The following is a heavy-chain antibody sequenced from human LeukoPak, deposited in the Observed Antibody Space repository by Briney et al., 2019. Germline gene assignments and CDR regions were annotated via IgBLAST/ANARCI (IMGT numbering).Heavy chain of an antibody. CDR3: AKDSGYNSGWYGGEFDY. Sequence: PGRSLRLSCAASGFTFSSYGMHWVRQAPGKGLEWVAVISYDGSNKYYADSVKGRFTISRDNSKNTLYLQMNSLRAEDTAVYYCAKDSGYNSGWYGGEFDYWGQGTLVTVSS. V-gene: IGHV3-30*18. J-gene: IGHJ4*02. CDR1: GFTFSSYG. D-gene: IGHD6-19*01. CDR2: ISYDGSNK.